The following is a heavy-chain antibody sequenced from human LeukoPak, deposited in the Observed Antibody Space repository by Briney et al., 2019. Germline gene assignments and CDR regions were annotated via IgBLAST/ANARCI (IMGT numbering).Heavy chain of an antibody. Sequence: GGSLRLSCAASGYTFSSYWMHWVRQAPGKGLVWVSRVSTDGNIISYADSVKGRFTISRDNAKNTVYLQMNSLRAEDTAVYYCVRDRTTVTLFDSWGQGTLVTVSS. CDR3: VRDRTTVTLFDS. CDR2: VSTDGNII. CDR1: GYTFSSYW. J-gene: IGHJ4*02. V-gene: IGHV3-74*01. D-gene: IGHD4-17*01.